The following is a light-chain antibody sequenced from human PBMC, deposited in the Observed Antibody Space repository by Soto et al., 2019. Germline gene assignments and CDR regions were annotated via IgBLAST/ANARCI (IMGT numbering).Light chain of an antibody. J-gene: IGKJ1*01. CDR1: QSIGDS. Sequence: DIQMTQSPSTLSASVGDRVTITCRASQSIGDSLAWYQQKPGKAPYLLISDVSSLERGVPSRFRGSGSGTEFTLTISSMQPDDFSTFYCQQYNGYSRTFGQGTKV. CDR3: QQYNGYSRT. V-gene: IGKV1-5*01. CDR2: DVS.